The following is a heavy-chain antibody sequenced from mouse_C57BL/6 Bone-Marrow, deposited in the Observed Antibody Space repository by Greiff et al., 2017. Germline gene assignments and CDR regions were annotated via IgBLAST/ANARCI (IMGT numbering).Heavy chain of an antibody. CDR2: INPNNGGT. CDR3: ARGSGNYWFAY. D-gene: IGHD2-1*01. J-gene: IGHJ3*01. CDR1: GYTFTDYN. V-gene: IGHV1-18*01. Sequence: VQLQQPGAELVKPGASVKLSCKASGYTFTDYNMDWVKQSHGKSLEWIGDINPNNGGTIYNQKFKGKATLTVDKSSSTAYMERRSLTSEDTAVYYCARGSGNYWFAYWGQGTLVTVAA.